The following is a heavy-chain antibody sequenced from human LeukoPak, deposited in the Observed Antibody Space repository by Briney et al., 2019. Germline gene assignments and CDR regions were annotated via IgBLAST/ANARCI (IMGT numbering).Heavy chain of an antibody. CDR3: ARWGAPYSSSWDDY. CDR1: GYTFTSYD. V-gene: IGHV1-8*01. J-gene: IGHJ4*02. CDR2: MNPNSGNT. Sequence: ASVNVSCKASGYTFTSYDINWVRQATGQGLEWMGWMNPNSGNTGYAQKFQGRVTMTRNTSISTAYMELSSLRSEDTAVYYCARWGAPYSSSWDDYWGQGTLVTVSS. D-gene: IGHD6-13*01.